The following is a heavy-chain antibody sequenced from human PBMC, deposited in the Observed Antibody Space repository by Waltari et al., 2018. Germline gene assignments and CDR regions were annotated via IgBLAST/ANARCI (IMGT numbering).Heavy chain of an antibody. D-gene: IGHD6-19*01. J-gene: IGHJ4*02. CDR3: ARGEGSLSGWYLLY. Sequence: QVQLQQWGAGLLKPSETLSLTCAVYGGSFSGYYWSWIRPPPGKGLEWIGEINHSGSTNYNPSLKSRVTISVDTSKNQFSLKLSSVTAADTAVYYCARGEGSLSGWYLLYWGQGTLVTVSS. CDR2: INHSGST. CDR1: GGSFSGYY. V-gene: IGHV4-34*01.